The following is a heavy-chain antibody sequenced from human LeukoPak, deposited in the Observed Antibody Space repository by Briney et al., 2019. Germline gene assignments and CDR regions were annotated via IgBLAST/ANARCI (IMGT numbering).Heavy chain of an antibody. CDR3: AIDWYEQFTF. V-gene: IGHV1-2*02. CDR2: INPNSGGT. J-gene: IGHJ4*02. CDR1: GYTFTGCY. D-gene: IGHD1-14*01. Sequence: ASVKVSCKASGYTFTGCYMHWVRQAPGQGLEWMGWINPNSGGTNYAQKFQDRVTMTEDTSTNTAFMELTSLRSDDTAFYYCAIDWYEQFTFWGQGTLVTVSS.